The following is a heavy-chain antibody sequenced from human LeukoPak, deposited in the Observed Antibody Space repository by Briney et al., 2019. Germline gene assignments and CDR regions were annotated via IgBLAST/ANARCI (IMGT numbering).Heavy chain of an antibody. CDR1: GYTFTSYW. CDR2: IHPGDTDT. D-gene: IGHD5-24*01. Sequence: GESWKIPCKGSGYTFTSYWIGWVRQMPGKGLEYMVIIHPGDTDTRYSPSRPGQVTISVDRSSSTAYLQWSRLKASDTAMYYCATHPGGLESGFDNWGQGT. J-gene: IGHJ4*02. CDR3: ATHPGGLESGFDN. V-gene: IGHV5-51*01.